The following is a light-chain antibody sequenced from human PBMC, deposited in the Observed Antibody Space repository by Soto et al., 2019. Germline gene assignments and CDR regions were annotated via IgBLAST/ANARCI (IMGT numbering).Light chain of an antibody. CDR1: QGISNY. J-gene: IGKJ1*01. V-gene: IGKV1-27*01. CDR2: AAS. Sequence: DIRMTQSPSSLSASVGDRVTITCRASQGISNYLVWYQQRPGKVPKLLIYAASTLQSGVPSRFSGSESGTDFTLTISSLQPEDVATYYCQKYNRAPWTFGQGTKVQIK. CDR3: QKYNRAPWT.